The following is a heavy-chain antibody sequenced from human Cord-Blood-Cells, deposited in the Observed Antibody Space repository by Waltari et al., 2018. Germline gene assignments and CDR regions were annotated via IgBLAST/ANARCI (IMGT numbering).Heavy chain of an antibody. CDR1: GGSISSSNW. D-gene: IGHD3-22*01. CDR3: ASLVDYYDSSGYSDAFDI. Sequence: QVQLQESGPGLVKPSGTLSLTCAVSGGSISSSNWWSWVRQPPGKGLEWIGEIYDSGSTNYTPSLESRVTISVDKSKNQFSRKLSSVTAADTAVYYCASLVDYYDSSGYSDAFDIWGQGTMVTVSS. CDR2: IYDSGST. J-gene: IGHJ3*02. V-gene: IGHV4-4*02.